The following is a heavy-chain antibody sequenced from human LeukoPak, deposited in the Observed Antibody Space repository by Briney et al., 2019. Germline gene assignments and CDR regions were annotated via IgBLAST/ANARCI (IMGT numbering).Heavy chain of an antibody. CDR3: AGHDSSGYYTGLFDY. CDR2: IYTSGST. V-gene: IGHV4-4*07. J-gene: IGHJ4*02. CDR1: GGSISSYY. D-gene: IGHD3-22*01. Sequence: TSETLSLTCTVSGGSISSYYWSWIRQPAGKGLEWIGRIYTSGSTNYNPSLKSRVTMSVDTSKNQFSLKLSSVTAADTAVYYCAGHDSSGYYTGLFDYRGQGTLVTVSS.